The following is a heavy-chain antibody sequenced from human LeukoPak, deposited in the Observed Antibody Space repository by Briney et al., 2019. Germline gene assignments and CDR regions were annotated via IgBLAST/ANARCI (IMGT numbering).Heavy chain of an antibody. D-gene: IGHD3-10*01. CDR3: ARDRTPLWFGESPMDY. Sequence: GASVKVSCKASGGTFSSYAISWVRQAPGQGLEWMGWINPNSGGTNYAQKFQGRVTMTRDTSISTAYMELSRLRSDDTAVYYCARDRTPLWFGESPMDYWGQGTLVTVSS. CDR1: GGTFSSYA. V-gene: IGHV1-2*02. J-gene: IGHJ4*02. CDR2: INPNSGGT.